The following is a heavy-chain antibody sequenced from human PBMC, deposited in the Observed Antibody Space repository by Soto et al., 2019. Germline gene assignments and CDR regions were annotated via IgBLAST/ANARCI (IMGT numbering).Heavy chain of an antibody. Sequence: GGSLRLSCAASGFTFSSYGMHWVRQAPGKGLEWVAVISYDGSNKYYADSVKGRFTISRDNSKNTLYLQMNSLRAEDTAVYYCAKDLGALITGTTSLDYWGQGTLVTVSS. CDR2: ISYDGSNK. V-gene: IGHV3-30*18. CDR1: GFTFSSYG. D-gene: IGHD1-7*01. CDR3: AKDLGALITGTTSLDY. J-gene: IGHJ4*02.